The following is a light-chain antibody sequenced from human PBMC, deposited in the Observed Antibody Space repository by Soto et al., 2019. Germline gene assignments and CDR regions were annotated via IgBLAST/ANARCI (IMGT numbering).Light chain of an antibody. Sequence: VLTPSPGTLSLSPGERATLSCRASQSGSSSYLAWYQQKPGQAPRLLIYGASSRATGIPDRFSGSGSGTDFTLTISRLEPEDFAVYYCQQYGSSPRTFGQGTKVDIK. CDR1: QSGSSSY. V-gene: IGKV3-20*01. CDR3: QQYGSSPRT. J-gene: IGKJ1*01. CDR2: GAS.